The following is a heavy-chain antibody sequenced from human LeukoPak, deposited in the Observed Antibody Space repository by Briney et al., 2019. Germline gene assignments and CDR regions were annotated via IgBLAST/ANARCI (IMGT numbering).Heavy chain of an antibody. Sequence: ASVKVSCKASVYSCSSYGISWVRQAPGQGLEWVGLISAYNSDTNYAQKLQRRLPMTTDTCQSTGYIELRRLRSDDTPVYYCARSHPPPFYNYDSSGYYPPYYFDYWGQGTLVTDSS. CDR1: VYSCSSYG. CDR3: ARSHPPPFYNYDSSGYYPPYYFDY. V-gene: IGHV1-18*01. D-gene: IGHD3-22*01. CDR2: ISAYNSDT. J-gene: IGHJ4*02.